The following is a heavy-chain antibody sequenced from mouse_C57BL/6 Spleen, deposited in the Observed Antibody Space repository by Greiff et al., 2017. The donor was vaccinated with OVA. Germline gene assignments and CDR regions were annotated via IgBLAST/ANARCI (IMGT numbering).Heavy chain of an antibody. CDR2: INPSSGYT. CDR3: ARDYGSSYRYFDV. D-gene: IGHD1-1*01. J-gene: IGHJ1*03. CDR1: GYTFTCYW. V-gene: IGHV1-7*01. Sequence: VQLQQSGAELAKPGASVKLSCKASGYTFTCYWMHWVKQRPGQGLEWIGYINPSSGYTKYNQKFKDKATLTADKSSSTAYMQLSSLTYEDSAVYYCARDYGSSYRYFDVWGTGTTVTVSS.